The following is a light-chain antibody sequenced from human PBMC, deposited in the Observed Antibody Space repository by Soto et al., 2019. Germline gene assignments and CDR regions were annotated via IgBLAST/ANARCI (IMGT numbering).Light chain of an antibody. J-gene: IGLJ1*01. CDR3: SSYTNNSLPYL. V-gene: IGLV2-14*01. CDR1: SSDVGGYNY. CDR2: EVS. Sequence: QSVLTQPASVSGSPGQSITISCTGTSSDVGGYNYVSWYQQYPGKAPKLLISEVSDRPSGISNRFSGSKSGNTASLTISGLQAEDEADYYCSSYTNNSLPYLFGTGTKLTVL.